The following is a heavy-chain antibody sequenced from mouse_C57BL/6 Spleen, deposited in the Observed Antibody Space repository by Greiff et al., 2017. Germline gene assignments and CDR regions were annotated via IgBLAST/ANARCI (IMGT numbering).Heavy chain of an antibody. CDR1: GFTFSSYG. CDR3: ARITTVVATFYFGV. D-gene: IGHD1-1*01. Sequence: DVHLVESGGDLVKPGGSLKLSCAASGFTFSSYGMSWVRQTPDKRLEWVASISSGGSYTYYPDSVKGRFTISRDNAKNTLYLQMSSLMSEDTAMYYCARITTVVATFYFGVWGTGATVTVSS. V-gene: IGHV5-6*01. J-gene: IGHJ1*03. CDR2: ISSGGSYT.